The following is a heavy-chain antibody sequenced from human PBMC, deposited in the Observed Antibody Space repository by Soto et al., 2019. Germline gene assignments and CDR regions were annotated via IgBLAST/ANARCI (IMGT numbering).Heavy chain of an antibody. D-gene: IGHD2-15*01. CDR3: ARGGLIGYCSGGSCYGPVDWFDP. V-gene: IGHV1-18*01. Sequence: GASVKVSSKASGYTFTSYGISWVRQAPGQGLEWMGWFSAYNGNTNYAQKLQGRVTMTTDTSTSTAYMELRSLRSDDTAVYYCARGGLIGYCSGGSCYGPVDWFDPWGQGTLVTVSS. J-gene: IGHJ5*02. CDR1: GYTFTSYG. CDR2: FSAYNGNT.